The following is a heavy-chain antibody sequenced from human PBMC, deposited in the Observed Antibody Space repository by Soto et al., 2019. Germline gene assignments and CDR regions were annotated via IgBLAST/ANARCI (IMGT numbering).Heavy chain of an antibody. Sequence: ASVKVSCKASGYTLTGYYMHWVRQAPGQGLEWMGWINPNSGGTNYAQKFQGRVTMTRDTSISTAYMELSRLRSDDTAVYYCATSRITMVRGVIFNWFDPWGQGTLVTVSS. J-gene: IGHJ5*02. CDR2: INPNSGGT. D-gene: IGHD3-10*01. V-gene: IGHV1-2*02. CDR3: ATSRITMVRGVIFNWFDP. CDR1: GYTLTGYY.